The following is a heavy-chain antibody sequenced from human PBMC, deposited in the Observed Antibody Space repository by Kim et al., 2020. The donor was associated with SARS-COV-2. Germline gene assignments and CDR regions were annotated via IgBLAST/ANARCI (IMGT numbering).Heavy chain of an antibody. CDR1: GFTFDDYT. V-gene: IGHV3-43*01. CDR3: AKEAVYSSSWLGS. Sequence: GGSLRLSCAASGFTFDDYTMHWVRQAPGKGLEWVSLISWDGGSTNYADSVKGRFTISSDNSKNSLYLQMNSLRTEDTALYYCAKEAVYSSSWLGSWGQGTLVTVSS. CDR2: ISWDGGST. J-gene: IGHJ5*02. D-gene: IGHD6-13*01.